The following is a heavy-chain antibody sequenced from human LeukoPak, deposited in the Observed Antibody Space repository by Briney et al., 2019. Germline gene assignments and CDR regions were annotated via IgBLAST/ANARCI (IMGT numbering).Heavy chain of an antibody. Sequence: GGSLRLSCAASGFTFSNYWMHWVRQAPGKGLVWVSRINSDGINTSYADSVKGRFTISRDNAKNTLNLQMNSLRAEDTAVYYCARDHYYDSSGYSDAFDIWGQGTMVTVSS. D-gene: IGHD3-22*01. J-gene: IGHJ3*02. V-gene: IGHV3-74*01. CDR3: ARDHYYDSSGYSDAFDI. CDR1: GFTFSNYW. CDR2: INSDGINT.